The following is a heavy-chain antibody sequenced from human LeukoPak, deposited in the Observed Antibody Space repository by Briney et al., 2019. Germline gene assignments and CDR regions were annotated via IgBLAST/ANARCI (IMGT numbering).Heavy chain of an antibody. D-gene: IGHD3-9*01. Sequence: SLRLSCAASGFTFDDCAMHWVRQAPGKGLEWVSGISWNSGSIGYADSVKGRFTISRDNAKNSLYLQMNSLRAEDTALYYCAKDKGYDILTGFDYWGQGTLVTVSS. V-gene: IGHV3-9*01. CDR1: GFTFDDCA. J-gene: IGHJ4*02. CDR3: AKDKGYDILTGFDY. CDR2: ISWNSGSI.